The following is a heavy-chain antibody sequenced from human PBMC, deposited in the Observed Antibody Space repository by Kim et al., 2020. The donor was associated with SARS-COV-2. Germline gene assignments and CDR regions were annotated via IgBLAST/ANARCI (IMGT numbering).Heavy chain of an antibody. CDR2: IYHSGST. V-gene: IGHV4-4*02. J-gene: IGHJ4*02. CDR1: GGSISSSNW. Sequence: SETLSLTCAVSGGSISSSNWWSWVRQPPGKGLEWIGEIYHSGSTNYNPSLKSRVTISVDKSKNQFSLKLSSVTAADTAVYYCARWEGSGSYSFDYWGQGTLVTVSS. D-gene: IGHD3-10*01. CDR3: ARWEGSGSYSFDY.